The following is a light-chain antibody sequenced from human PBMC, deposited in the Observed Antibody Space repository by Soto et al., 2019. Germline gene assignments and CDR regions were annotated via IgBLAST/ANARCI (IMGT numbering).Light chain of an antibody. J-gene: IGKJ5*01. CDR3: QQYDTLPIT. CDR2: DAS. V-gene: IGKV1-33*01. Sequence: DIQMTQSPSSLSASVGDRVTITCQASQDISNYLNWYQQKPGKAPKLLIYDASNLETGVPSRFSGSGSGTDFTFTISSLQPEDIATYYCQQYDTLPITFGQGTQLEIX. CDR1: QDISNY.